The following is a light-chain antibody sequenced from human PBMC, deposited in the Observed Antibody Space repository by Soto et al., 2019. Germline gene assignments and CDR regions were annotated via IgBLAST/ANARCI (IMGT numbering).Light chain of an antibody. CDR1: SSDVGGYNY. V-gene: IGLV2-11*01. CDR3: CSYAGSYTHYV. Sequence: QSALTQPRSVSGSPGQSVTISCTGTSSDVGGYNYVSWYQQHPGKAPKLMIYDVSKRPSGVPDRFSGSKSGNTASLTISGLQAEDEADHYCCSYAGSYTHYVFGTGTKLTVL. CDR2: DVS. J-gene: IGLJ1*01.